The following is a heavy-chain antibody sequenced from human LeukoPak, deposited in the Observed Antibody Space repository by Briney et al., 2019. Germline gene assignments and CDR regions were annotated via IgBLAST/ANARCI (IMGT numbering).Heavy chain of an antibody. D-gene: IGHD6-6*01. CDR3: ARDPYYSSSSPYFDY. CDR1: GFDFRDYS. J-gene: IGHJ4*02. Sequence: GGSLRLSCVAYGFDFRDYSMNWVRQAPGKGLEWVSGISWNSGNIEYADSVKGRFTISRDNAKKSLFLQMNSLRAEDTALYYCARDPYYSSSSPYFDYWGQGVLVTVSS. V-gene: IGHV3-9*01. CDR2: ISWNSGNI.